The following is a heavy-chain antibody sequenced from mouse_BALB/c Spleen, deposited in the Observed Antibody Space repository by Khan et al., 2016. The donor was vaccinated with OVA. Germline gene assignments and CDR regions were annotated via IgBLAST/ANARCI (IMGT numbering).Heavy chain of an antibody. CDR3: ARPPFFSYTLDH. CDR1: GYTFTNYG. V-gene: IGHV9-3-1*01. CDR2: INTYTGEP. Sequence: QIQLVQSGPELKKPGETVKISCKASGYTFTNYGMNWVKQSPGKALKWMGWINTYTGEPTYADDFKGRFAFSLETSASTAYLQINNLKNEDTATYCCARPPFFSYTLDHWGQGTSVPVSS. J-gene: IGHJ4*01.